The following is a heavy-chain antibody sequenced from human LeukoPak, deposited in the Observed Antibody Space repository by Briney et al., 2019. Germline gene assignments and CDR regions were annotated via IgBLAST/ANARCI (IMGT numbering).Heavy chain of an antibody. CDR1: GGSFSGCY. D-gene: IGHD6-13*01. CDR3: ARGLLAAAGNFDY. CDR2: INHSGST. J-gene: IGHJ4*02. Sequence: SETLSLTCAVYGGSFSGCYWSWIRQPPGKGLEWIGEINHSGSTNYNPSLKSRVTISVDTSKNQFSLKLSSVTAADTAVYYCARGLLAAAGNFDYWGQGTLVTVSS. V-gene: IGHV4-34*01.